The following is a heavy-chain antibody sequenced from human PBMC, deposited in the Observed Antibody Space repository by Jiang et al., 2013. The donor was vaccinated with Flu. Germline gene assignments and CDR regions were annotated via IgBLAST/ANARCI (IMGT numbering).Heavy chain of an antibody. D-gene: IGHD5/OR15-5a*01. CDR2: ISYSGTT. V-gene: IGHV4-59*11. Sequence: PGLVKPSETLSLTCTVSGDSLSSHFWNWIRQPPGKGLEWIGYISYSGTTYYNPSLKSRVSISADTSKNQFSLKVRSVTAADSAVYFCARDSSTNFDHWGQGTLVTVSS. CDR3: ARDSSTNFDH. CDR1: GDSLSSHF. J-gene: IGHJ4*02.